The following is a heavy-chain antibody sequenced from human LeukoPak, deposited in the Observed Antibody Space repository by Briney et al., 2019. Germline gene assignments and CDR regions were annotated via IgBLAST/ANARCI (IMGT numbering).Heavy chain of an antibody. CDR1: GGSFSGYY. V-gene: IGHV4-34*01. J-gene: IGHJ5*02. D-gene: IGHD5-12*01. CDR3: ARGRPVPINNWFDP. Sequence: SETLSLTCAVYGGSFSGYYWSWTTQPPGKGLEGFGEINHSGSTNYNPSLKSRDTISVDTSKNQFSLKLSSVTAADTAVYYCARGRPVPINNWFDPWGQGTLVTVSS. CDR2: INHSGST.